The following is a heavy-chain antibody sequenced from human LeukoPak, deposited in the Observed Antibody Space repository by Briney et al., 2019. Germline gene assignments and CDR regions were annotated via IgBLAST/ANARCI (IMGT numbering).Heavy chain of an antibody. D-gene: IGHD6-19*01. CDR2: ISYDGSNE. J-gene: IGHJ6*03. V-gene: IGHV3-30*04. Sequence: GGSLRLSCAASGFTFSSYVMHWVRQAPGKGLEWVAIISYDGSNEYYADSVKGRFTISRDNSKNTLYLQMNSLRAADTAVYYCARDPYSGGYGAYYYYYMDVWGKATTVTVSS. CDR3: ARDPYSGGYGAYYYYYMDV. CDR1: GFTFSSYV.